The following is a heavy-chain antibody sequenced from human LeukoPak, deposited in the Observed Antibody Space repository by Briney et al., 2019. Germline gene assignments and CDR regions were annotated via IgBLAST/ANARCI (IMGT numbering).Heavy chain of an antibody. CDR1: GFTFSSYA. Sequence: PGGSPCLSCAASGFTFSSYAMSWVRQAPGKGLDWVSAISGSGGSTYYADSVKGRFTISRDNSKNTLYLQMNSLRAEDTAVYYCAKDLLISRIAAAGPFDSWGQGTLVTVSS. V-gene: IGHV3-23*01. J-gene: IGHJ4*02. D-gene: IGHD6-13*01. CDR2: ISGSGGST. CDR3: AKDLLISRIAAAGPFDS.